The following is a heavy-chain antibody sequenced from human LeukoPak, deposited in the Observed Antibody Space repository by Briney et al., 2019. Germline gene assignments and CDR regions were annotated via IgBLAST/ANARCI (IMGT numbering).Heavy chain of an antibody. D-gene: IGHD2/OR15-2a*01. CDR3: TTDFSQSHYYYYYMDV. V-gene: IGHV3-15*01. CDR2: IRSKAYGGTT. J-gene: IGHJ6*03. CDR1: GFTFSNAW. Sequence: GGSLRLSCAASGFTFSNAWMTWVRQAPGKGLEWVGFIRSKAYGGTTEYAASVKGRLTISRDDSKNTLYLQMNSLKTEDTAVYYCTTDFSQSHYYYYYMDVWGKGTTVTVSS.